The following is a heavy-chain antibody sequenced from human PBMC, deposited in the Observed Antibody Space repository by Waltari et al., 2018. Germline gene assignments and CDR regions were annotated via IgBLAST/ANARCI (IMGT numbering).Heavy chain of an antibody. V-gene: IGHV4-31*03. J-gene: IGHJ5*02. CDR1: GGSISSGGYY. D-gene: IGHD2-2*01. CDR3: ARVFVVVVPGWFDP. CDR2: IYYSGST. Sequence: QVQLQESGPGLVKPSQTLSLTCPVSGGSISSGGYYWSWIRQHPGKGLEWIGYIYYSGSTYYNPSLKSRVTISVETSKNQFSLKLSSVTAADTAVYYCARVFVVVVPGWFDPWGQGTLVTVSS.